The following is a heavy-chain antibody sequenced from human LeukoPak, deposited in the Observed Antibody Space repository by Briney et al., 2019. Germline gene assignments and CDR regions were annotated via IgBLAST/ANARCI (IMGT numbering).Heavy chain of an antibody. CDR2: FDPEDGET. J-gene: IGHJ4*02. Sequence: GASVKVSCKVSGYTLTELSMRWVRQAPGKGLEWMGGFDPEDGETIYAQKFQGRVTMTEDTSTDTAYMELSSLRSEDTAVYYCATSGGWPYYFDYWGQGTLVTVSS. CDR1: GYTLTELS. V-gene: IGHV1-24*01. D-gene: IGHD6-19*01. CDR3: ATSGGWPYYFDY.